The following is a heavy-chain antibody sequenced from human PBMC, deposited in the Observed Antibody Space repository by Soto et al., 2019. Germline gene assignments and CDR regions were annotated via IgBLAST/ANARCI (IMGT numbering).Heavy chain of an antibody. CDR1: GGSISSYY. J-gene: IGHJ5*02. CDR2: IYYSGST. CDR3: ARGENDFWSGSTNWFDP. V-gene: IGHV4-59*01. Sequence: LSLTCTVSGGSISSYYWSWIRQPPGKGLEWIGYIYYSGSTNYNPSLKSRVTISVDTSKNQFSLKLSSVTAADTAVYYCARGENDFWSGSTNWFDPWGQGTLVTVYS. D-gene: IGHD3-3*01.